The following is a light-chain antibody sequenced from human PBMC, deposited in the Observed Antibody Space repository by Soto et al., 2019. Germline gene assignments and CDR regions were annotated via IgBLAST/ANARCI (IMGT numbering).Light chain of an antibody. CDR2: STN. V-gene: IGLV7-43*01. J-gene: IGLJ2*01. Sequence: QTVVTQEPSLTVSPGGTVTLTCATSTGAVTSGYYPNWFQQKPGQAPRALIDSTNNKYSWTPARFSGSLLGGKAALTLSGVQREDEADYYCLLYYGGQLGVFGGGTKVTVL. CDR3: LLYYGGQLGV. CDR1: TGAVTSGYY.